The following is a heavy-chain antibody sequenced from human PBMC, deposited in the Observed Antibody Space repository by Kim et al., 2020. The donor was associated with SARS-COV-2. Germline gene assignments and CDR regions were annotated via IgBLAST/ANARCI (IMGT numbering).Heavy chain of an antibody. CDR1: GFTFSNAW. J-gene: IGHJ1*01. Sequence: GGSLRLSCAASGFTFSNAWMSWVRQAPGKGLEWVGRTKTKTDGGTTDYAAPVKGRFTISRDDSKNTVYLQMNSLKIEDTAVYYCNTDLGSGYLGQGTLVT. D-gene: IGHD3-10*01. CDR3: NTDLGSGY. V-gene: IGHV3-15*01. CDR2: TKTKTDGGTT.